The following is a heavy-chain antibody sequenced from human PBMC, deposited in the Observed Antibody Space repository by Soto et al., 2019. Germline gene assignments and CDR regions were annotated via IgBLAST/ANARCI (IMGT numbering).Heavy chain of an antibody. CDR3: ASATSIAIVLRI. D-gene: IGHD6-6*01. J-gene: IGHJ4*02. CDR1: GFTFTTHG. V-gene: IGHV1-18*01. Sequence: QVQVVQSGNEVKEPGASVKVSCKASGFTFTTHGFTWVRQAPGQGLEWMGWSSALNGYTNYAQNFHGRLTITTASSTSTAYMVLRSLRSDDTAFYYCASATSIAIVLRIWVQGTLVTVSS. CDR2: SSALNGYT.